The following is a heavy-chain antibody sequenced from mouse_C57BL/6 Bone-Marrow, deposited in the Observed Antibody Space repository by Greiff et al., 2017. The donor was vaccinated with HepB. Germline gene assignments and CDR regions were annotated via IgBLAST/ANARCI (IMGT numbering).Heavy chain of an antibody. J-gene: IGHJ2*01. Sequence: QVQLQQPGAELVKPGASVKLSCKASGYTFTSYWMQWVKQRPGQGLEWIGEIDPSDSYTNYNQKFKGKATLTVDTSSSTAYMQLSSLTSEDSAVYYCARTWDDDYWGQGTTLTVSS. CDR3: ARTWDDDY. CDR1: GYTFTSYW. D-gene: IGHD4-1*01. CDR2: IDPSDSYT. V-gene: IGHV1-50*01.